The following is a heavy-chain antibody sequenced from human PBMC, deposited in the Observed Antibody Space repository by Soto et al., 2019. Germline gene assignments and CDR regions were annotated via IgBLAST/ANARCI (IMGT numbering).Heavy chain of an antibody. V-gene: IGHV3-23*01. CDR1: GFPLSTYG. J-gene: IGHJ6*02. CDR2: ITGTGGNT. Sequence: EVQLLESGGGLVQPGGSLRLSCAASGFPLSTYGMTWVRQAPGKGLEWVSAITGTGGNTYYVDSVKGRFTSSRDTSKNMLYLKVNSLRVEDTAVYYCARIRGYWYGLDVWGQWTTVTVSS. CDR3: ARIRGYWYGLDV.